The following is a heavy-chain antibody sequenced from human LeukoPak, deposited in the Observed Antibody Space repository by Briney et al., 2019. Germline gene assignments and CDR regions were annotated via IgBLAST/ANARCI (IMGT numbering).Heavy chain of an antibody. CDR1: GFTFSSYA. D-gene: IGHD3-3*01. CDR3: ARDQEYDFWSGYPDY. V-gene: IGHV3-48*01. Sequence: GGSLRLSCAASGFTFSSYAMSWVRQAPGKGLEWVSYISSSSSTIYYADSVKGRFTISRDNAKNSLYLQMNSLRAEDTAVYYCARDQEYDFWSGYPDYWGQGTLITVSS. CDR2: ISSSSSTI. J-gene: IGHJ4*02.